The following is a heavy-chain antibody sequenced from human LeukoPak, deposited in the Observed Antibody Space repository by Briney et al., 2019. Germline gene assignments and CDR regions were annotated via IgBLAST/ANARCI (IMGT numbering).Heavy chain of an antibody. CDR2: TYHSGSP. D-gene: IGHD3-22*01. Sequence: PSETLSLTCAVSVGSISSSNWWSWVRQPPGKGLEWIGETYHSGSPNYNPSLKSRVTISVDKSKNQFSLKLRSVTAADTAVYYCARAGGMDSSGPYFDYWGQGTLVTVSS. CDR1: VGSISSSNW. CDR3: ARAGGMDSSGPYFDY. J-gene: IGHJ4*02. V-gene: IGHV4-4*02.